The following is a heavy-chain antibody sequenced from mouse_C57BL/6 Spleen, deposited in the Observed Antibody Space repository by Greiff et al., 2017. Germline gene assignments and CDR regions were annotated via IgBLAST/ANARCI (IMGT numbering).Heavy chain of an antibody. CDR3: ARRDSFDY. CDR2: IDPSDSYT. J-gene: IGHJ2*01. Sequence: QVQLKQPGAELVMPGASVKLSCKASGYTFTSYWMHWVKQRPGQGLEWIGEIDPSDSYTNYNQKFKGKSTLTVDTSSSTAYMQLSSLTSEDSAVYYCARRDSFDYWGQGTTLTVSS. V-gene: IGHV1-69*01. CDR1: GYTFTSYW.